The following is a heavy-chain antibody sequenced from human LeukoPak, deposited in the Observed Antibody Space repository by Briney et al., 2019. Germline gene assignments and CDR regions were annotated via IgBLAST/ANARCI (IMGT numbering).Heavy chain of an antibody. J-gene: IGHJ4*02. CDR2: IYYSGST. D-gene: IGHD3-10*01. CDR1: GASVSSGGYY. V-gene: IGHV4-61*08. CDR3: ARRGGSGRSFDY. Sequence: PSETLSLTCTVSGASVSSGGYYWSWIRQPPGKGLEWIGYIYYSGSTNFNPSLKSRVTIPVGTSKNQFSLKVSSVTAADTAVYYCARRGGSGRSFDYWGQGTLVTVSS.